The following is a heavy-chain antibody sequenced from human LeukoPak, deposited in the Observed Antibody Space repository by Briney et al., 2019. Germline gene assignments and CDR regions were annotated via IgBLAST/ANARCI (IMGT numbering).Heavy chain of an antibody. CDR1: GGSISSSSYY. D-gene: IGHD3/OR15-3a*01. CDR2: IYYSGST. CDR3: ARERTGYRTSSFDY. Sequence: SETLSLTCTVSGGSISSSSYYWGWIRQPPGKGLEWIGSIYYSGSTYYNPSLKSRVTISVDTSKNQFSLKLSSVTAADTAVYYCARERTGYRTSSFDYWGQGTLVTVSS. V-gene: IGHV4-39*07. J-gene: IGHJ4*02.